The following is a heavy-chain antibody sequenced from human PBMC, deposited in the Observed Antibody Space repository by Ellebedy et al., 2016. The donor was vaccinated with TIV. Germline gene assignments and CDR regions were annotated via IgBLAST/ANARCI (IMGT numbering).Heavy chain of an antibody. CDR1: GFAFSTYW. Sequence: GESLKISXAASGFAFSTYWMNWVRQAPGKGLEWVANINQDGSKTNYVDSVKGRFTISRDNAKNSLSLQMNSLRIEDTAIYYCLLKMESWGQGTLVTVSS. CDR2: INQDGSKT. V-gene: IGHV3-7*01. J-gene: IGHJ5*02. D-gene: IGHD3-3*01. CDR3: LLKMES.